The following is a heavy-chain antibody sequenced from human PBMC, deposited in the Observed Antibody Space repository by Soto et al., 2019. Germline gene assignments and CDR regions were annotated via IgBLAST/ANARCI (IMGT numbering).Heavy chain of an antibody. V-gene: IGHV1-2*04. CDR1: GYTFTGYY. CDR3: ARVSDCHPQYGGSCYSVLDY. Sequence: ASVKVSCKASGYTFTGYYMHWVRQAPGQGLEWMGWINPNSGGTNYAQKFQGWVTMTRDTSISTAYMELSRLRSDDTAVYYCARVSDCHPQYGGSCYSVLDYWGQGTLVTVSS. D-gene: IGHD2-15*01. J-gene: IGHJ4*02. CDR2: INPNSGGT.